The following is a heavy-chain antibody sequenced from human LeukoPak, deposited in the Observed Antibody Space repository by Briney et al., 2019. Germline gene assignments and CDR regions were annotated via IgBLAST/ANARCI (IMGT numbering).Heavy chain of an antibody. V-gene: IGHV4-59*01. CDR3: ARAPYGDAFDI. Sequence: PSETLSLTCTVSGGSISSYYWSWIRQPPGKGLEWIGYIYYSGSTNYNPSLKSRVTISVDTSKNQFSLKLSSATAADTAVYYCARAPYGDAFDIWGQGTMVTVSS. J-gene: IGHJ3*02. CDR1: GGSISSYY. D-gene: IGHD4-17*01. CDR2: IYYSGST.